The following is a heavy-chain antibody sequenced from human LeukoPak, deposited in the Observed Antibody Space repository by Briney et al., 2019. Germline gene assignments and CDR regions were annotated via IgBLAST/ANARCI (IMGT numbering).Heavy chain of an antibody. D-gene: IGHD3-10*01. V-gene: IGHV3-23*01. CDR1: GFTFSSYS. CDR2: ITGSGDST. Sequence: PGGSLRLSCAASGFTFSSYSMSWVRQAPGKGLEWVSTITGSGDSTYQTDSVKGRFTISRDNSKNTLSLQMNSLRAEDTAVYYCAKHFGFADLLLPLFDYWGQGALVTVSS. J-gene: IGHJ4*02. CDR3: AKHFGFADLLLPLFDY.